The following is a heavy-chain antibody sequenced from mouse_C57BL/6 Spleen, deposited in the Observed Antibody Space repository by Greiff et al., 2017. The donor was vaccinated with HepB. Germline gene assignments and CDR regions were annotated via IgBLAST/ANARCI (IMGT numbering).Heavy chain of an antibody. CDR2: INPNNGGT. J-gene: IGHJ2*01. V-gene: IGHV1-26*01. CDR3: ARADYGSSSFFDY. CDR1: GYTFTDYY. Sequence: VQLQQSGPELVKPGASVKISCKASGYTFTDYYMNWVKQSHGKSLEWIGDINPNNGGTSYNQKFKGKATLTVDKSSSTAYMELRSLTSEDSAVYYCARADYGSSSFFDYWGQGTTLTVSS. D-gene: IGHD1-1*01.